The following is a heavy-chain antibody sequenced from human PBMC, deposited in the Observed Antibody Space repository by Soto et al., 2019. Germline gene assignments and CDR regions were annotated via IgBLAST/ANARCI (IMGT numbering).Heavy chain of an antibody. CDR3: AKGSMITFGGVIDAFDY. V-gene: IGHV3-30*18. J-gene: IGHJ4*02. CDR2: ISYDGSNK. CDR1: GFTFSSYG. Sequence: GGSLRLSCAASGFTFSSYGMHWVRQAPGKGLEWVAVISYDGSNKYYADSVKGRFTISRDNSKNTLYLQMNSLRAEDTAVYYCAKGSMITFGGVIDAFDYWGQGTLVTVSS. D-gene: IGHD3-16*02.